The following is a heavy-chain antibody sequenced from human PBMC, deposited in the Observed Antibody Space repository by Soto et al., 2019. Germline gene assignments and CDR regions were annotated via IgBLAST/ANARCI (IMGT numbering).Heavy chain of an antibody. D-gene: IGHD3-10*01. J-gene: IGHJ4*02. V-gene: IGHV4-59*01. Sequence: TLSLTCTVSGDSIRRYYWSWIPQPPGKGLEWIGYIYYSGSTNYNPSLKSRVTISVDTSKNQFSLRLSSVTAADTAVYYCASGSDAMVRGVTHYFAYWGQGTLVTVSS. CDR2: IYYSGST. CDR3: ASGSDAMVRGVTHYFAY. CDR1: GDSIRRYY.